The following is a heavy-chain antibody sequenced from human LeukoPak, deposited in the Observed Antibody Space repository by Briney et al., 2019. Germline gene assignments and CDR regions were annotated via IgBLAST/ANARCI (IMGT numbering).Heavy chain of an antibody. J-gene: IGHJ6*03. Sequence: NPGGSLRLSCAASGFTFSDYYMSWIRQAPGKGLEWVSYISSSGSTIYYADSVKGRFTISRDNAKNSLYLQMNSLRAEDTAVYYCARVRGVSINYYYYYMDVWGKGTTVTISS. CDR3: ARVRGVSINYYYYYMDV. V-gene: IGHV3-11*04. D-gene: IGHD3-10*01. CDR2: ISSSGSTI. CDR1: GFTFSDYY.